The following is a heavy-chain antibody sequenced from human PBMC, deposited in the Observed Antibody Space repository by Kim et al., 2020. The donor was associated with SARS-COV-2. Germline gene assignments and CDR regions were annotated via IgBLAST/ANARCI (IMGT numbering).Heavy chain of an antibody. V-gene: IGHV4-59*01. CDR3: ARDPRGDGYKDY. D-gene: IGHD5-12*01. Sequence: NYTPSLKSRVTISVDTSKNQFSLKLSSVTAADTAVYYCARDPRGDGYKDYWGQGTLVTVSS. J-gene: IGHJ4*02.